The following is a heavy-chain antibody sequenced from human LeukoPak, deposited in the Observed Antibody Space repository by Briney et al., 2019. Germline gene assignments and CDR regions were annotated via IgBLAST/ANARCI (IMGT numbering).Heavy chain of an antibody. Sequence: KAGGSLRLSCAASEFTFSSYWMSWVRQAPGKGLEWVSYISGGSSFTYYVDSVKGRFTISRDNAKNSLYLQMNSLRAEDTAVYYCAELGITMIGGVWGKGTTVTISS. V-gene: IGHV3-21*01. J-gene: IGHJ6*04. D-gene: IGHD3-10*02. CDR1: EFTFSSYW. CDR3: AELGITMIGGV. CDR2: ISGGSSFT.